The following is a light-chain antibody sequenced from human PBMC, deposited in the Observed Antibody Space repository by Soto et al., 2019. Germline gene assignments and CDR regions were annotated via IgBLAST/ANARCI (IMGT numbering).Light chain of an antibody. CDR2: AAS. V-gene: IGKV1-39*01. CDR1: QRISNY. Sequence: DSQMTQSPSSLSASVGDRVTITCRASQRISNYLNWFQHKPGNPPKLLIYAASILQGGVPSRFSGRGSGTDFTLTISSLQPEDFATYYCQQTYISPETFGQGTKVEI. CDR3: QQTYISPET. J-gene: IGKJ1*01.